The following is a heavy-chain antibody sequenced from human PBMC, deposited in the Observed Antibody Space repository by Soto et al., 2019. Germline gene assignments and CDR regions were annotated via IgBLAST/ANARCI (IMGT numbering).Heavy chain of an antibody. CDR2: ILVGGST. CDR3: AKATATSGGAFEI. V-gene: IGHV3-23*01. D-gene: IGHD1-1*01. J-gene: IGHJ3*02. CDR1: GFICSSYD. Sequence: LRLSCAVSGFICSSYDMSWVRQAPGKGLEWVSTILVGGSTHYEDSVKGRFTISRDTSKNTVYLQMNSLTAGDTAFYYCAKATATSGGAFEIYGQGTMVTVSS.